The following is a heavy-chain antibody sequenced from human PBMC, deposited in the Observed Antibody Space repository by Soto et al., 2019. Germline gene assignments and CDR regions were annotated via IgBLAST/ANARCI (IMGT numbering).Heavy chain of an antibody. D-gene: IGHD2-15*01. Sequence: SETLSLTCAVYGGSFSGYYWSWIRQPPGKGLEWIGEINHSGSTNYNPSLKSRVTISVDTSKNQFSLKLSSVTAADTAVYYCARGRGGGYSHYWGQGTLVTVSS. J-gene: IGHJ4*02. CDR3: ARGRGGGYSHY. CDR1: GGSFSGYY. V-gene: IGHV4-34*01. CDR2: INHSGST.